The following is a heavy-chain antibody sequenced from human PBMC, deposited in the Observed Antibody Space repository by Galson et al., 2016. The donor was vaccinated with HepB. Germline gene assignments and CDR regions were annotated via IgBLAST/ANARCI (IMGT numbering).Heavy chain of an antibody. CDR2: IKPSDGST. D-gene: IGHD6-19*01. CDR3: ARGSSGHVEIDY. J-gene: IGHJ4*02. Sequence: SVKVSCKASGYTFSSYFMQWVRQAPGQGPEWMGIIKPSDGSTTYAQKFQGRVTMTRDTSTSTVYMELSSLRSEDTAVYYCARGSSGHVEIDYWGQGTLVTVSS. V-gene: IGHV1-46*01. CDR1: GYTFSSYF.